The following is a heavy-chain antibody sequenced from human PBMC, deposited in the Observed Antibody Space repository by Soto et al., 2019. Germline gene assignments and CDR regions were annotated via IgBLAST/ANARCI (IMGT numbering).Heavy chain of an antibody. Sequence: SLKISCKGSGYSFTSYWIGWVRQMPGKGLEWMGIIYPGDSDTRYSPSFQGQVTISADKSISTAYLQWSSLKASDTAMYYCARRLSSRHRGRPYYFDYWGQGTLVTVSS. D-gene: IGHD6-13*01. V-gene: IGHV5-51*01. CDR2: IYPGDSDT. CDR3: ARRLSSRHRGRPYYFDY. J-gene: IGHJ4*02. CDR1: GYSFTSYW.